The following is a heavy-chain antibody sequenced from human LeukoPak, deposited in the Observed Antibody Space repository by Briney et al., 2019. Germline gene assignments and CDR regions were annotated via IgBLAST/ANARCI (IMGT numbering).Heavy chain of an antibody. CDR1: GYSFTNYW. D-gene: IGHD2-15*01. V-gene: IGHV5-51*01. Sequence: PGESLKISCKGSGYSFTNYWIGWVRQMPGKGLEWMGIIYLGDSDTRYSPSFQGQVTISADKSISTAYLQWSSLKASDTAMYYCASGYCSGGNCFDVFDIWGQGTMVTVSS. CDR3: ASGYCSGGNCFDVFDI. CDR2: IYLGDSDT. J-gene: IGHJ3*02.